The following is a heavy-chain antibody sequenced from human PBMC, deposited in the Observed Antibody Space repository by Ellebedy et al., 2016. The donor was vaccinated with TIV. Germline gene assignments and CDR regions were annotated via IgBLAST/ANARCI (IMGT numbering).Heavy chain of an antibody. CDR3: AKDSPFGGY. CDR1: GFTFDDYA. D-gene: IGHD4-23*01. V-gene: IGHV3-9*01. CDR2: ITWNIGSI. Sequence: SLKISXAASGFTFDDYAMHWVRQTPGKGLEWVSGITWNIGSIGYADSVKGRFTISRDNAKNSLYLQMNSLRAEDTAVYYCAKDSPFGGYWGQGTLVTVSS. J-gene: IGHJ4*02.